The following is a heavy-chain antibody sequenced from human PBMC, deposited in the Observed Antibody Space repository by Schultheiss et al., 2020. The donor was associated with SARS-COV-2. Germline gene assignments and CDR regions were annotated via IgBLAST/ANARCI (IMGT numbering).Heavy chain of an antibody. CDR2: INHSGST. CDR3: AREYDFWSGYYTNWFDP. CDR1: GGSISSYY. D-gene: IGHD3-3*01. V-gene: IGHV4-34*01. J-gene: IGHJ5*02. Sequence: SETLSLTCTVSGGSISSYYWSWIRQPPGKGLEWIGEINHSGSTNYNPSLKSRVTISVDTSKNQFSLKLSSVTAADTAVYYCAREYDFWSGYYTNWFDPWGQGTLVTVSS.